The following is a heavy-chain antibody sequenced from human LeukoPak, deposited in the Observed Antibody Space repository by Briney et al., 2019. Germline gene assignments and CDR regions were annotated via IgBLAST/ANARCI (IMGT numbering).Heavy chain of an antibody. CDR2: ISWDGGYT. CDR1: GFTFNDYT. Sequence: GGSLRLSCAAYGFTFNDYTMYWVRQAPGKGLEWVSLISWDGGYTYYADSVKGRFTISRDNSKNSLYLQMNSLRTEDTALYYCAKDSNSGSYYMDVWGKGTTVTVSS. CDR3: AKDSNSGSYYMDV. V-gene: IGHV3-43*01. D-gene: IGHD1-26*01. J-gene: IGHJ6*03.